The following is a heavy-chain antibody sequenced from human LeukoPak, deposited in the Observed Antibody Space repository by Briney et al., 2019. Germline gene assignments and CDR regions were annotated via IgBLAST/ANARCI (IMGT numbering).Heavy chain of an antibody. CDR1: GGTFSSYA. CDR3: AREPLGMYYFDY. J-gene: IGHJ4*02. CDR2: IIPIFGTA. Sequence: SVKVSCKASGGTFSSYAISWVRQAPGQGLEWMGGIIPIFGTANYAQKFQGRVTITTDESTSTAYMELSSLRSEDTAVYYCAREPLGMYYFDYWGQGTLVTVSS. V-gene: IGHV1-69*05. D-gene: IGHD3-16*01.